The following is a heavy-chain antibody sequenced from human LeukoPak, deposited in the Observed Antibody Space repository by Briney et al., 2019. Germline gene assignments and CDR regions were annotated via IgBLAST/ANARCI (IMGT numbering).Heavy chain of an antibody. D-gene: IGHD2-15*01. Sequence: PPGGSLRLSCAASGFTFSRYGMSWVRQAPGKGLEWVSAFSGSGDRTYYADSVKGRFTISRDNSKNTRYLQMNSLRAEDTAVYYCAQVESAGGLNYWGQGTLVTVSS. V-gene: IGHV3-23*01. CDR3: AQVESAGGLNY. J-gene: IGHJ4*02. CDR1: GFTFSRYG. CDR2: FSGSGDRT.